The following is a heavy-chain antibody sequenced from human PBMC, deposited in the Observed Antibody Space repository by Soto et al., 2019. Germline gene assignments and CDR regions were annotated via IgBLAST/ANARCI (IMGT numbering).Heavy chain of an antibody. Sequence: ASVKVSCKASGYTFTSTWMHWVRQAPGQGLEWMGIINPYGGAATYAEKFQGRVTMTRDTSTATDYMELSSLRSEYIAMYYCERDRSHSSAHWWLDYWGQGTQVTVSS. CDR3: ERDRSHSSAHWWLDY. D-gene: IGHD3-22*01. V-gene: IGHV1-46*01. CDR2: INPYGGAA. CDR1: GYTFTSTW. J-gene: IGHJ4*02.